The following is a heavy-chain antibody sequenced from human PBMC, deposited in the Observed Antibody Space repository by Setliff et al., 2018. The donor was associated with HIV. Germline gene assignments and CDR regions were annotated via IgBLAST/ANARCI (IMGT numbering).Heavy chain of an antibody. CDR3: ARILPFSSGDY. Sequence: SETLSLTCTVSGGSTDSYYWSWIRQPAGKGLEYIGRIYVNGNTDYNPSLKSRVSMSLNKSKNQFSLKLTSVTAADAAVYYCARILPFSSGDYWGQGTLVTVS. CDR1: GGSTDSYY. CDR2: IYVNGNT. J-gene: IGHJ4*02. D-gene: IGHD6-25*01. V-gene: IGHV4-4*07.